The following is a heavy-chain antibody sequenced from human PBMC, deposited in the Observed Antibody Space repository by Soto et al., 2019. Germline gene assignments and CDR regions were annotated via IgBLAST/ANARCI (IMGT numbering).Heavy chain of an antibody. D-gene: IGHD3-16*01. CDR2: INPNSGAT. Sequence: QVPLVQSGAELKKPGASVKVSCKASGYTFTGYYVHWVRQAPGQGLEWVGWINPNSGATTYAQKFLGRVTMTRDTSIITAHMELSSLTSDDTAMYYCARDMVSTIGDFDYWGQGTLVTVSS. V-gene: IGHV1-2*02. CDR3: ARDMVSTIGDFDY. CDR1: GYTFTGYY. J-gene: IGHJ4*02.